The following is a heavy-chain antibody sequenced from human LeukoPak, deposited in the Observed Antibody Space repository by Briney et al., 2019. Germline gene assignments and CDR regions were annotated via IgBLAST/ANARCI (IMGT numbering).Heavy chain of an antibody. CDR1: GGSISSYY. Sequence: SETLSLTCTVSGGSISSYYWSWIRQPPGKGLEWIGYIYYSGNTNYNPSLKSRVTISVDTSKNQFSLHLSSVTAADTAVYYCARAPGGNPTTHYFDYWGQGTLVTVSS. J-gene: IGHJ4*02. V-gene: IGHV4-59*01. CDR3: ARAPGGNPTTHYFDY. D-gene: IGHD1-14*01. CDR2: IYYSGNT.